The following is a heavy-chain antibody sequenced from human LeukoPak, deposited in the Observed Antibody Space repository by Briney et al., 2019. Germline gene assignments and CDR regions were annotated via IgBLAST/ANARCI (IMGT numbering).Heavy chain of an antibody. J-gene: IGHJ4*02. CDR3: ARASSDDTAMATPFAY. CDR2: IIPIFGTA. V-gene: IGHV1-69*05. CDR1: GGTFSSYA. D-gene: IGHD5-18*01. Sequence: ASVKVSCKASGGTFSSYAISWVRQAPGQGLEWMGGIIPIFGTANYAQKFQGRVTITTDESTSTAYMELSSLRSEDTAVYYCARASSDDTAMATPFAYWGQGTLVTVSS.